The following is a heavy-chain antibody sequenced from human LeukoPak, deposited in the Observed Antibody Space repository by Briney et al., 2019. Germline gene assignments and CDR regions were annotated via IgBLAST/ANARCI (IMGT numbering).Heavy chain of an antibody. CDR3: AKAPWLRYFDY. Sequence: PGGSLRLSCAASGFTVSSNYMNWVRQAPGKGLEWVSAISGSGGSTYYADSVKGRFTIPRDNSKNTLYLQMNSLRAEDTAVYYCAKAPWLRYFDYWGQGTLVTVSS. J-gene: IGHJ4*02. V-gene: IGHV3-23*01. CDR1: GFTVSSNY. D-gene: IGHD6-19*01. CDR2: ISGSGGST.